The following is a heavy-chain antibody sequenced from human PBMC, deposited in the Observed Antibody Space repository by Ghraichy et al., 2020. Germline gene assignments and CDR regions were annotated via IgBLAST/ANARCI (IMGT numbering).Heavy chain of an antibody. V-gene: IGHV4-59*01. CDR3: ARDKETTFDS. Sequence: SETLSLTCTVSGGPISDSYWSWIRQPPGKGLEWIGYIYHSGSTNYNPSLKSRVTISLDKSKNQFSLKLRSVSAADTALYFCARDKETTFDSWGQGTLVTVSS. CDR2: IYHSGST. D-gene: IGHD1-14*01. J-gene: IGHJ4*02. CDR1: GGPISDSY.